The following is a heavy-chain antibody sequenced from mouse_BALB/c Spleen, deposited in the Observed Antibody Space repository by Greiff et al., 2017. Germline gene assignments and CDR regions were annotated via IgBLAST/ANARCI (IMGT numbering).Heavy chain of an antibody. CDR1: GDSITSGY. D-gene: IGHD1-1*01. J-gene: IGHJ3*01. Sequence: EVQLQQSGPSLVKPSQTLSLTCSVTGDSITSGYWNWIRKFPGNKLEYMGYISYSGSTYYNPSLKSRISITRDTSKNQYYLQLNSVTTEDTATYYCARSYYYGSSPAWFAYWGQGTLVTVSA. CDR3: ARSYYYGSSPAWFAY. V-gene: IGHV3-8*02. CDR2: ISYSGST.